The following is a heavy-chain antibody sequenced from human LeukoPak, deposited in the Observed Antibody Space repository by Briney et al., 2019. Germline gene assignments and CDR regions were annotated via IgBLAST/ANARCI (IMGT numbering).Heavy chain of an antibody. CDR2: INHSGST. V-gene: IGHV4-34*01. CDR1: GGSFSGYY. D-gene: IGHD5-24*01. CDR3: ARGVEMATICFGY. J-gene: IGHJ4*02. Sequence: SETLSLTCAVYGGSFSGYYWSWIRQPPGKGLEWIGEINHSGSTNYNPSLKSRVTISVDTSKNQFSLKLSSVTAADTAVYYCARGVEMATICFGYWGQGTLVTVSS.